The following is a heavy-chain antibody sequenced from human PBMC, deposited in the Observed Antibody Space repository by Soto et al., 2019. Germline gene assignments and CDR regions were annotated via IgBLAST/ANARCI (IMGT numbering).Heavy chain of an antibody. CDR3: ARGSYCSGGSCYSDYYYGMDV. CDR1: GDSVSSNSSA. J-gene: IGHJ6*02. D-gene: IGHD2-15*01. Sequence: SQTLSLTCVISGDSVSSNSSAWNWIRQSPSRGLEWLGRTYYRSKWYNDYAVSVKSRITINPDTSKNQFSLQLNSVTPEDTAVYYCARGSYCSGGSCYSDYYYGMDVWGQGTTVTVSS. CDR2: TYYRSKWYN. V-gene: IGHV6-1*01.